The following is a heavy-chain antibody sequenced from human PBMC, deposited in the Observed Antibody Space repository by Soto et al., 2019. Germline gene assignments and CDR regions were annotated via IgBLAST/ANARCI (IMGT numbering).Heavy chain of an antibody. J-gene: IGHJ6*03. CDR1: GYTFTSYD. D-gene: IGHD3-10*01. CDR2: MNPNSGNT. Sequence: GASVKVSCKASGYTFTSYDIKWVRQATGQGLEWMGWMNPNSGNTGYAQKFQGRVTMTRNTSISTAYMELSSLRSEDTAVYYCARSKIWFGELFAAFSHYYMDVWGKGTTVTSP. V-gene: IGHV1-8*01. CDR3: ARSKIWFGELFAAFSHYYMDV.